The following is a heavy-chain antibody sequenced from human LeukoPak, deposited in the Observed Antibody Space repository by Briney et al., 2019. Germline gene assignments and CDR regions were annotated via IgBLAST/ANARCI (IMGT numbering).Heavy chain of an antibody. V-gene: IGHV4-30-4*08. J-gene: IGHJ6*02. CDR2: IYYSGST. CDR1: GGSISSYY. CDR3: ARDQNSGYDSRSYGMDV. Sequence: PSETLSLTCTVSGGSISSYYWSWIRQPPGKGLEWIGYIYYSGSTYYNPSLKSRVTISVDTSKNQFSLKLSSVTAADTAVYYCARDQNSGYDSRSYGMDVWGQGTTVTVSS. D-gene: IGHD5-12*01.